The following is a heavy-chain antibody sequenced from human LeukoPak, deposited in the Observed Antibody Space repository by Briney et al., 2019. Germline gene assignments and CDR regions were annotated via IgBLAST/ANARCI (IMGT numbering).Heavy chain of an antibody. CDR3: ARGSFTYYYDSSGYLLVRGFDY. J-gene: IGHJ4*02. D-gene: IGHD3-22*01. CDR1: GYTFTSYG. Sequence: ASVKVSCKASGYTFTSYGISWVRQAPGQGLEWMGWISAYNGNTNYAQKLQGGVTMTTDTSTSTAYMELRSLRSDDTAVYYCARGSFTYYYDSSGYLLVRGFDYWGQGTLVTVSS. CDR2: ISAYNGNT. V-gene: IGHV1-18*01.